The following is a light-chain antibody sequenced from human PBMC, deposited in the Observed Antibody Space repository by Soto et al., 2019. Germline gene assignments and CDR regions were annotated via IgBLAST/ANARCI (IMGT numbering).Light chain of an antibody. CDR1: SSDVGGYNY. J-gene: IGLJ1*01. V-gene: IGLV2-8*01. Sequence: QSVLTQPPSASGSPGQSVTISCTGTSSDVGGYNYVSWYQQHPGKAPKLMIYEVSKRPSGVPDRFSGSKSGNTASLTVSGLQAEDEADYYCSSYAGSTLYVFGTGTKVPS. CDR3: SSYAGSTLYV. CDR2: EVS.